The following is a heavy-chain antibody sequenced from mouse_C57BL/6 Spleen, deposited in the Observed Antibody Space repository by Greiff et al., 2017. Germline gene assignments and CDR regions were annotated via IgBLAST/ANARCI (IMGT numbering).Heavy chain of an antibody. CDR3: ARDHYYGSSYAGYFDY. V-gene: IGHV5-17*01. D-gene: IGHD1-1*01. CDR1: GFTFSDYG. Sequence: EVQLVESGGGLVKPGGSLKLSCAASGFTFSDYGMHWVRQAPEKGLEWVAYISSGSSTIYYADTVKGRFTISRVNAKNTLFLQMTSLRSEDTAMYYCARDHYYGSSYAGYFDYWGQGTTLTVSS. CDR2: ISSGSSTI. J-gene: IGHJ2*01.